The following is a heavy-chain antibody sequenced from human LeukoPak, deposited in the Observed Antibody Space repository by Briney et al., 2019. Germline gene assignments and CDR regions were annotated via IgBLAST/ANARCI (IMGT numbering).Heavy chain of an antibody. CDR1: GGTFSSYA. Sequence: SVKVSCKTSGGTFSSYAISWVRQAPEQGLEWMGGIIPIFGTANYAQKFQGRVTITADESTSTAYMELSSLRSEDTAVYYCARGRITVVRGVIPYYYYMDVWGKGTTVTISS. CDR3: ARGRITVVRGVIPYYYYMDV. V-gene: IGHV1-69*01. D-gene: IGHD3-10*01. CDR2: IIPIFGTA. J-gene: IGHJ6*03.